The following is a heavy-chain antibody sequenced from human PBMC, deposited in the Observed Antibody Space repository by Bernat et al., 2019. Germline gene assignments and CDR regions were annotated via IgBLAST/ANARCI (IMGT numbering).Heavy chain of an antibody. V-gene: IGHV3-30*18. CDR2: ISYDGSIR. CDR3: AKGADFGDYDGYDAFDI. CDR1: GFTFTSYG. Sequence: QVQLVESGGGLVKPGGSLRLSCAASGFTFTSYGMHWVRQAPAKGLEGVAVISYDGSIRYYADSVKGRFTISRDNSKNTLCLQLNSLRVEDTAMYYCAKGADFGDYDGYDAFDIWGQGTMVTVSS. J-gene: IGHJ3*02. D-gene: IGHD4-17*01.